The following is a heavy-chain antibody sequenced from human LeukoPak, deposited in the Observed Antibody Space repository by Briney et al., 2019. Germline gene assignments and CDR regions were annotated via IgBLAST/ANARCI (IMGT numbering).Heavy chain of an antibody. D-gene: IGHD5-12*01. CDR2: IHHSGNI. J-gene: IGHJ4*02. CDR1: GGSISGYY. CDR3: SRAVDRGLYDY. V-gene: IGHV4-59*12. Sequence: SETLSLTCTVSGGSISGYYWTWIRQPPGQGLEWIGYIHHSGNIYYNPSLNTRVTISLDRSKNQLSLRLSSVTAADTAVYYCSRAVDRGLYDYWGQGVLVTVSS.